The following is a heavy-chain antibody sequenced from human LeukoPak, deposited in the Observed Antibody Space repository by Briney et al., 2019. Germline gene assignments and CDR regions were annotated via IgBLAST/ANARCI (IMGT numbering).Heavy chain of an antibody. Sequence: GASVKVSCKVSEYALTELSIHWVRQTPGKGLEGMGGFDPEGGETIYAQKFQGRVTMTEDTSTDTAYMEMSSLTSDDTAVYYCARGVRKWELLVAFDIWGQGTMVTVSS. CDR2: FDPEGGET. J-gene: IGHJ3*02. D-gene: IGHD1-26*01. CDR3: ARGVRKWELLVAFDI. V-gene: IGHV1-24*01. CDR1: EYALTELS.